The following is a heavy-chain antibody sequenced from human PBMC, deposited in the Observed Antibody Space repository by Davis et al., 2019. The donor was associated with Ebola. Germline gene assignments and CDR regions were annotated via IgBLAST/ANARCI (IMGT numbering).Heavy chain of an antibody. V-gene: IGHV3-30-3*01. Sequence: PGGSLRLSCAASGFTFSSYAMHWVRQAPGKGLEWVAVISYDGSNKYYADSVKGRFTISRDNSKNTLYLQMNSLRAEDTAVYYWARVRHDRGAFDIWGQGTMVTVSS. J-gene: IGHJ3*02. CDR3: ARVRHDRGAFDI. CDR2: ISYDGSNK. CDR1: GFTFSSYA. D-gene: IGHD3-22*01.